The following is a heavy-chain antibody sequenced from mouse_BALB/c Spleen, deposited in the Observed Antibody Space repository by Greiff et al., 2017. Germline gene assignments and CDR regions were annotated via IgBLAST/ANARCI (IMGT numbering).Heavy chain of an antibody. J-gene: IGHJ4*01. CDR3: NGGYYAMDY. CDR1: GFNIKDYY. CDR2: IDPENGDT. V-gene: IGHV14-4*02. Sequence: VQLKESGAELVRSGASVKLSCTASGFNIKDYYMHWVKQRPEQGLEWIGWIDPENGDTEYAPKFQGKATMTADTSSNTAYLQLSSLTSEDTAVYYCNGGYYAMDYWGQGTSVTVSS.